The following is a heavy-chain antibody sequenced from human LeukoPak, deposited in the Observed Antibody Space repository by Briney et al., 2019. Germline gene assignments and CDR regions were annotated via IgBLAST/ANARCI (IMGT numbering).Heavy chain of an antibody. CDR1: GGSISSGGYS. V-gene: IGHV4-30-4*07. J-gene: IGHJ4*02. CDR3: ARDFRGGYDFWSGYYTPYYFDY. D-gene: IGHD3-3*01. Sequence: PSETLSLTCAVSGGSISSGGYSWSWIRQPPGKGLEWIGYIHNSGSIYYNLSLKSRVTISVDTSKNQFSLKLSSVTAADTAVYYCARDFRGGYDFWSGYYTPYYFDYWGQGTLVTVSP. CDR2: IHNSGSI.